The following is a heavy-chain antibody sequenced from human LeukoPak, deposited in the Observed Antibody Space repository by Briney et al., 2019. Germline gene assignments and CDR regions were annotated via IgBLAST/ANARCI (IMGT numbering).Heavy chain of an antibody. CDR3: AKALTRYCSGGSCYGFDY. J-gene: IGHJ4*02. CDR1: GFTFSGSA. CDR2: IRYDGSNK. V-gene: IGHV3-30*02. D-gene: IGHD2-15*01. Sequence: GGSLRLACAASGFTFSGSAMPWVRQAPGKELEWVAFIRYDGSNKYYRDSVKGRFAISRDNSKSTLYLQMNSLRAEDTAVYYCAKALTRYCSGGSCYGFDYWGQGTLVTVSS.